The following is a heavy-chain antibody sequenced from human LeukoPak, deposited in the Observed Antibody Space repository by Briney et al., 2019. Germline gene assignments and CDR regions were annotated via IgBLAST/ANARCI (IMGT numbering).Heavy chain of an antibody. V-gene: IGHV3-23*01. Sequence: GGSLRLSCAASGFTLSSYGMSWVRQAPGKGLEWVSAISGSGGSTYYADSVKGRFTISRDNSKNTLYLQMNSLRAEDTAVYYCAKVVRGSGSGIDYWGQGTLVSVSS. CDR2: ISGSGGST. J-gene: IGHJ4*02. CDR3: AKVVRGSGSGIDY. D-gene: IGHD3-10*01. CDR1: GFTLSSYG.